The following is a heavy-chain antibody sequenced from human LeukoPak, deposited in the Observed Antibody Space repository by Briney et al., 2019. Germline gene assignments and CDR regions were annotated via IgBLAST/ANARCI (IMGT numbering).Heavy chain of an antibody. CDR3: ARGLRYRKYQLLCDAFDI. V-gene: IGHV4-39*07. CDR1: GGSITINNYY. D-gene: IGHD2-2*01. Sequence: SETLSLTCTVSGGSITINNYYWAWIRQPPGKGLEWIGGINYFGTTYYNPSLKSRVTISVDTSKDQFSLKLTSLTAADTAVYYCARGLRYRKYQLLCDAFDIWGQGTMVTVSS. CDR2: INYFGTT. J-gene: IGHJ3*02.